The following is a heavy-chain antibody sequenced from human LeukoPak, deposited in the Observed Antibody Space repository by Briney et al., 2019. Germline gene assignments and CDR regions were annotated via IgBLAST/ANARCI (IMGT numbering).Heavy chain of an antibody. CDR2: INHSGST. CDR1: GGSFSGYY. D-gene: IGHD6-19*01. V-gene: IGHV4-34*01. J-gene: IGHJ4*02. Sequence: SETLSLTCAVCGGSFSGYYWSWIRQPPGKGLEWIGEINHSGSTNYNPSLKSRVTISVDTSKNQFSLKLSSVTAADTAVYYCAREPRRSSGWSPRVSAFFDYWGQGTLVTVSS. CDR3: AREPRRSSGWSPRVSAFFDY.